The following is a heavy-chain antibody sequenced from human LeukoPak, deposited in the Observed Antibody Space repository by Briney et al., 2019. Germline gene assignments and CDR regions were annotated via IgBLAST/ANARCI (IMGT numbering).Heavy chain of an antibody. D-gene: IGHD3-22*01. CDR3: TKVRDYDGYFDY. Sequence: PGGSLRLSCAASGFTFTNYWMSWVRQTPGKWPEWVANINQDGSERFYVDSVTGRFTISRDNTKNSLYLQMNSLRAEDTAVYYCTKVRDYDGYFDYWGQGTLVTVSS. CDR1: GFTFTNYW. V-gene: IGHV3-7*01. CDR2: INQDGSER. J-gene: IGHJ4*02.